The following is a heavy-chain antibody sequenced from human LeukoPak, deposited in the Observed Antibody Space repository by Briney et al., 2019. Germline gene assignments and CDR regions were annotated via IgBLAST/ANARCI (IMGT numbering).Heavy chain of an antibody. Sequence: GGSLRLSCAASGFTISTKYMSWVRQAPGKGLEWVSLLYSGGSTSYADSVKGRFTISRDNTKNTLYLQMNSLRAEDTAVYYCARVEAALANWGQGTLVTVSS. J-gene: IGHJ4*02. D-gene: IGHD6-13*01. CDR2: LYSGGST. V-gene: IGHV3-53*01. CDR1: GFTISTKY. CDR3: ARVEAALAN.